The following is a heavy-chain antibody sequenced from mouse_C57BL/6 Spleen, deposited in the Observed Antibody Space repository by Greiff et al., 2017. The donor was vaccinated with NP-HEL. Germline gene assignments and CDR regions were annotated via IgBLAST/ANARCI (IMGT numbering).Heavy chain of an antibody. V-gene: IGHV2-2*01. CDR1: GFSLTSYG. J-gene: IGHJ1*03. CDR2: IWSGGST. CDR3: ARYYYGSSYGGYFDV. Sequence: VKLVESGPGLVQPSQSLSITCTVSGFSLTSYGVHWVRQSPGKGLEWLGVIWSGGSTDYNAAFISRLSISKDNSKSQVFFKMNSLQADDTAIYYCARYYYGSSYGGYFDVWGTGTTVTVSS. D-gene: IGHD1-1*01.